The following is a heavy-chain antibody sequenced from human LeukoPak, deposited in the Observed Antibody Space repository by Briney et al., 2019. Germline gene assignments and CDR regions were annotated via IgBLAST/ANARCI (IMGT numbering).Heavy chain of an antibody. CDR1: GYSISSGYY. J-gene: IGHJ5*02. Sequence: SETLSLTCTVSGYSISSGYYWGWIRQPPGKGLEWIGSIYHSGSTYYNPSLKSRVTISVDTSKNQFSLKLSSVTAADTAVYYCASGVGATTEFDPWGQGTLVTVSS. CDR2: IYHSGST. CDR3: ASGVGATTEFDP. V-gene: IGHV4-38-2*02. D-gene: IGHD1-26*01.